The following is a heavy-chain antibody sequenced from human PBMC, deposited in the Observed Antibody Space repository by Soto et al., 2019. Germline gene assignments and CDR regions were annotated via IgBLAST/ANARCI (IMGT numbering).Heavy chain of an antibody. CDR3: AKDLNSSIAADYFDY. V-gene: IGHV3-30*18. J-gene: IGHJ4*02. D-gene: IGHD6-13*01. CDR2: ISYDGSNK. CDR1: GFTFSSHG. Sequence: GGSLRLSCAGSGFTFSSHGMHWVRRAPGKGLEWVAVISYDGSNKYYADSVKGRFTISRDNSKNTLYLQMNSLRAEDTAVYYCAKDLNSSIAADYFDYWGQGTLVTVSS.